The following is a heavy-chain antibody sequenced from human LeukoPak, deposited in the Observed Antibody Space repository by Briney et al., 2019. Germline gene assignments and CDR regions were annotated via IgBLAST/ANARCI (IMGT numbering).Heavy chain of an antibody. CDR1: GFTFSSHA. CDR3: ARDGRIQLWLQSYFDY. J-gene: IGHJ4*02. V-gene: IGHV3-30-3*01. D-gene: IGHD5-18*01. CDR2: ISYDGSNK. Sequence: PGGSLRLSCAASGFTFSSHAMSWVRQAPGKGLEWVAVISYDGSNKYYADSVKGRFTISRDNSKNTLYLQMNSLRAEDTAVYYCARDGRIQLWLQSYFDYWGQGTLVTVSS.